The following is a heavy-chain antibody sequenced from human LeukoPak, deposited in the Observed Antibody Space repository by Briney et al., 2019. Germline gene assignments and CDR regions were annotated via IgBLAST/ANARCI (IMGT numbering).Heavy chain of an antibody. V-gene: IGHV4-59*08. J-gene: IGHJ4*02. CDR2: IYYSGST. Sequence: SEILSLTCTVSGGSISSYYWSWIRQPPGKGLEWIGYIYYSGSTNYNPSLKSRVTISVDTSKNQFSLKLSSVTAADTAVYYCARYYYGSGSSFDYWGQGTLVTVSS. CDR3: ARYYYGSGSSFDY. D-gene: IGHD3-10*01. CDR1: GGSISSYY.